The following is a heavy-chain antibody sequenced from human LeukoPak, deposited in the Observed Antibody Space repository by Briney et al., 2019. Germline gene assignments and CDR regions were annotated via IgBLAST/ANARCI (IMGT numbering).Heavy chain of an antibody. CDR1: GFTVSSNY. CDR2: IYSGGST. J-gene: IGHJ4*02. D-gene: IGHD6-13*01. Sequence: GGSLRLSCAASGFTVSSNYMSWVRQAPGKGLEWVSVIYSGGSTYYADSVKGRFTISRDNSKNTLYLQMNSLRAEDTAVYYCAKVPISSSRRGGYFDYWGQGTLVTVSS. CDR3: AKVPISSSRRGGYFDY. V-gene: IGHV3-53*05.